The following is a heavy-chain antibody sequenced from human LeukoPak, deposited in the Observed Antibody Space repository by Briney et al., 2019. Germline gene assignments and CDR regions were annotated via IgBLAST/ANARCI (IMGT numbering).Heavy chain of an antibody. CDR1: GYTFTSYY. J-gene: IGHJ4*02. Sequence: ASVKVSCKASGYTFTSYYMHWVRQAPGQGLEWMGIINPSGGSTSYAQKFQGRVTMTRDTSISTAYMELSRLRSDDTAVYYCAVVVVAATWGYFDYWGQGTLVTVSS. D-gene: IGHD2-15*01. CDR2: INPSGGST. V-gene: IGHV1-46*01. CDR3: AVVVVAATWGYFDY.